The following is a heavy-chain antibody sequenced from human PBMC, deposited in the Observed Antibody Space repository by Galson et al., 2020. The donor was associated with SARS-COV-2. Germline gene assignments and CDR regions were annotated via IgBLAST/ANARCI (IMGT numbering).Heavy chain of an antibody. D-gene: IGHD3-22*01. J-gene: IGHJ4*02. V-gene: IGHV4-30-4*01. CDR1: GGSISSGDYY. CDR3: ASGSIDYYDSSGYSSGFDY. CDR2: IYYSGST. Sequence: ETSETLSLTCTVSGGSISSGDYYWSWIRQPPGKGLEWIGYIYYSGSTYYHPSLKSRVTISVDTSKNQFSMKLSSVTAADTAVYYCASGSIDYYDSSGYSSGFDYWGQGTLVTVSS.